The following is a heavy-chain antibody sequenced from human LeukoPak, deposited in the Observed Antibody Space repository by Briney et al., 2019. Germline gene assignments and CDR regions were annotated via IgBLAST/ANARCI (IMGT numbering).Heavy chain of an antibody. J-gene: IGHJ3*02. D-gene: IGHD3-22*01. CDR2: IYYSGST. V-gene: IGHV4-61*05. Sequence: PSETLSLTCTVSGGSISSSSYYWGWIRQPPGKGLEWIGYIYYSGSTNYNPSLKSRVTISVDTSRNQFSLKLSSVTAADTAVYYCARPNYYDTSGLHAFDIWGQGTMVTVSS. CDR1: GGSISSSSYY. CDR3: ARPNYYDTSGLHAFDI.